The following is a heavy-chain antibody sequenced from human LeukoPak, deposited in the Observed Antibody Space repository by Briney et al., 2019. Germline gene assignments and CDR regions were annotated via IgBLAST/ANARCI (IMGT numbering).Heavy chain of an antibody. CDR1: GFSFTNFE. D-gene: IGHD1-26*01. J-gene: IGHJ4*02. CDR3: ARDSLGYFDY. V-gene: IGHV3-48*03. Sequence: GGSLRLSCVTSGFSFTNFEFKWARQAPGKGLEWISHISSSGTTVYYADSVKGRFTLSRDNAKNSLYLQMDSLRAEDTGVYYCARDSLGYFDYWGQGTLVTVSS. CDR2: ISSSGTTV.